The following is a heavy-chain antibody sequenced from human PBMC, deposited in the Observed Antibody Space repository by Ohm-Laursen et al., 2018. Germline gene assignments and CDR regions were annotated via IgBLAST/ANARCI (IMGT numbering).Heavy chain of an antibody. CDR3: AKGRVGAHDAFDI. CDR1: GFTFSSYA. J-gene: IGHJ3*02. D-gene: IGHD1-26*01. V-gene: IGHV3-23*03. CDR2: IHSGGNT. Sequence: SLRLSCAASGFTFSSYAMSWVRQAPGKGLEWVSVIHSGGNTYYVDSVKGRFTISRDNSNNTLYLHINSLRAEDTAVYYCAKGRVGAHDAFDIWGQGTMVTVSS.